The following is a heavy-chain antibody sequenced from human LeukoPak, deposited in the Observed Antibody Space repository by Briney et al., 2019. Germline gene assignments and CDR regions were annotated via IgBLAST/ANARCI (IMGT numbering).Heavy chain of an antibody. CDR2: IKQDGSEK. V-gene: IGHV3-7*01. D-gene: IGHD5-18*01. CDR3: AREGQRAYSFGY. Sequence: GGSLRLSCAASGFTFSNYWMSWVRQAPGQGLELLGDIKQDGSEKYYVDSVKGRFTISRDNAKNSLYLRMNTLRAEDTAAYYCAREGQRAYSFGYWGQGTLVTVSS. J-gene: IGHJ4*02. CDR1: GFTFSNYW.